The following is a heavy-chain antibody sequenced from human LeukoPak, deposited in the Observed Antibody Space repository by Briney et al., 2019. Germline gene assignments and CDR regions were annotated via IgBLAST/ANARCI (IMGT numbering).Heavy chain of an antibody. Sequence: GESLNISCKGSGYSSTSFWIGWVRQMRGKGLEWMGIIYPGDTDTRYSPCFQGQVTISADKSISTDCLQWSSLKASDSAMYYCARQRGVVYWGRGTLVTVSS. V-gene: IGHV5-51*01. D-gene: IGHD2-15*01. CDR3: ARQRGVVY. J-gene: IGHJ4*02. CDR2: IYPGDTDT. CDR1: GYSSTSFW.